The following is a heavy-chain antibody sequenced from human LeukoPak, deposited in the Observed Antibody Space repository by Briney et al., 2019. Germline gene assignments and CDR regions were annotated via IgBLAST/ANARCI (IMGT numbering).Heavy chain of an antibody. J-gene: IGHJ3*02. Sequence: GGSLRLSCAASGFTFSSYGMHWVRQAPGKGLEWVANIKHDGSEKYYVDSVRGRFTISRDNAKNSLYLQMNSLRAEDTAVYYCARWGQLLFRGDVDAFDIWGQGTMVTVSS. CDR3: ARWGQLLFRGDVDAFDI. CDR2: IKHDGSEK. CDR1: GFTFSSYG. D-gene: IGHD2-21*01. V-gene: IGHV3-7*01.